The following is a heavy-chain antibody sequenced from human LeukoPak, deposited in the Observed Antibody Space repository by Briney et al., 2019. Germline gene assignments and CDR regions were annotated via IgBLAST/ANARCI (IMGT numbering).Heavy chain of an antibody. D-gene: IGHD6-19*01. V-gene: IGHV4-59*01. J-gene: IGHJ4*02. CDR3: ASSSGWYYFDY. Sequence: PSETLSLTCTVSGGSISSYYWSSIRQPPGKGLEWLGYIYYSGSTNYNPSLKSRVTISVDTSKNQFSLKLSSVTAADTAVYYCASSSGWYYFDYWGQGTLVTVSS. CDR1: GGSISSYY. CDR2: IYYSGST.